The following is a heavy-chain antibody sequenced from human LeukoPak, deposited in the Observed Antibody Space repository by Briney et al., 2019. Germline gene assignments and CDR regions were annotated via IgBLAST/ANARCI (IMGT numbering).Heavy chain of an antibody. Sequence: SETLSLTCTVSGGSISGYYWSWIRQSPGKGLEWIGYIYYSGSTNYNPSLKSRVTISVDTSKNQFSLKLSSVTAADTAVYYCARVDGGSYQDFDYWGQGTLVTVSS. CDR2: IYYSGST. D-gene: IGHD1-26*01. CDR3: ARVDGGSYQDFDY. CDR1: GGSISGYY. V-gene: IGHV4-59*01. J-gene: IGHJ4*02.